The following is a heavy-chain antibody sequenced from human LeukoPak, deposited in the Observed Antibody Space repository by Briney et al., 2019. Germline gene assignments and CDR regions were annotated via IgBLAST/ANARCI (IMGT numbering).Heavy chain of an antibody. Sequence: GASVKVSCKASGYTFTGYYMHWVRQAPGQGLEWMGWISAYNGNTNYAQKLQGRVTMTTDTSTSTAYMELRSLRSDDTAVYYCARDYESFDYWGQGTLVTVSS. CDR1: GYTFTGYY. J-gene: IGHJ4*02. D-gene: IGHD3-3*01. CDR3: ARDYESFDY. V-gene: IGHV1-18*04. CDR2: ISAYNGNT.